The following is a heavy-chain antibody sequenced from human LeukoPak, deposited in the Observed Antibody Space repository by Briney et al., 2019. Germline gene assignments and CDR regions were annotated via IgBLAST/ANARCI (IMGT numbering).Heavy chain of an antibody. J-gene: IGHJ5*02. CDR2: INWNGGST. D-gene: IGHD1-14*01. CDR1: GFTFDDYG. CDR3: ARECLRYNWNHEFDP. V-gene: IGHV3-20*04. Sequence: PGGSLRLFCAASGFTFDDYGMSWVRQAPGKGLEWVSGINWNGGSTGYADSVKGRFTISRDNAKNSLYLQMNSLRAEDTALYYCARECLRYNWNHEFDPWGQGTLVTVSS.